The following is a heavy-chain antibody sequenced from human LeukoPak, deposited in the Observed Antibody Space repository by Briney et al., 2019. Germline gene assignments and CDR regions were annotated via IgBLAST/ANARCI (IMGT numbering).Heavy chain of an antibody. V-gene: IGHV3-21*01. CDR1: GFTFSSYG. CDR3: ARRYGGYSYGPPFDY. J-gene: IGHJ4*02. D-gene: IGHD5-18*01. CDR2: ISSSSSYI. Sequence: GGSLRLSCAASGFTFSSYGMNWVRQAPGKGLEWVSSISSSSSYIYYADSVKGRFTISRDNAENSLYLQMNSLRAEDTAVYYCARRYGGYSYGPPFDYWGQGTLVTVSS.